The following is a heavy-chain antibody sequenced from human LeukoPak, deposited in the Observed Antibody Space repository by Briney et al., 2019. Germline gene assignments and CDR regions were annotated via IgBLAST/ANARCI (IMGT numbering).Heavy chain of an antibody. CDR1: GYTFTSYG. CDR3: ARQYYYDSSGYYVGGAFDI. V-gene: IGHV1-69*11. J-gene: IGHJ3*02. CDR2: IIPMLGTA. Sequence: GASVKVSCKASGYTFTSYGISWVRQAPGQGLEWMGRIIPMLGTANYAQKFQGRVTITTDESTSTAYMELGSLRSEDTAMYYCARQYYYDSSGYYVGGAFDIWGQGTMVTVSS. D-gene: IGHD3-22*01.